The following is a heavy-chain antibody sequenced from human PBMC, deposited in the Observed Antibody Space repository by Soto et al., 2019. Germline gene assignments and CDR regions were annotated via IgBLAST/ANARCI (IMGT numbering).Heavy chain of an antibody. CDR2: ISGPGSRT. J-gene: IGHJ4*02. D-gene: IGHD5-12*01. Sequence: GGSLRLSCAASGFTFSSYAMSWVRQSPGKGLEWVSAISGPGSRTYYADSVKGRFTISSDNSKNTLYLQMNSLSAEDTAVYYCAKAVQMATILTGGSFAYWGQGP. V-gene: IGHV3-23*01. CDR1: GFTFSSYA. CDR3: AKAVQMATILTGGSFAY.